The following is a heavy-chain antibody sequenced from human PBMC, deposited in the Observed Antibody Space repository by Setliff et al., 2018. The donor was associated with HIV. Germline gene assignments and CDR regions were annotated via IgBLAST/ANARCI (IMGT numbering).Heavy chain of an antibody. CDR3: ARVTTGMIVVP. J-gene: IGHJ5*02. V-gene: IGHV4-39*01. D-gene: IGHD3-22*01. CDR1: GGSISRGAYY. Sequence: PSETLSLTCTVSGGSISRGAYYWSWIRQPPGKGLEWIGTIYYHGSTYYNPSLKSRVTISVDTSKNQFSLKLTSETAADTAVYYCARVTTGMIVVPWGQGTLVTVPQ. CDR2: IYYHGST.